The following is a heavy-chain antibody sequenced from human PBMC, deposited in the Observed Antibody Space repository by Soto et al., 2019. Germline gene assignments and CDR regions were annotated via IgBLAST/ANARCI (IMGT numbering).Heavy chain of an antibody. Sequence: SETLSLTCTVSGGSISSYYWSWIRQPPGKGLEWIGYIYYSGSTNYNPSLKSRVTISVDTSKNQFSLKLSSVTAADTAVYYCARAGLEHDYIWGSYRYPFDYWGQGTLVTVSS. CDR3: ARAGLEHDYIWGSYRYPFDY. CDR2: IYYSGST. CDR1: GGSISSYY. J-gene: IGHJ4*02. V-gene: IGHV4-59*01. D-gene: IGHD3-16*02.